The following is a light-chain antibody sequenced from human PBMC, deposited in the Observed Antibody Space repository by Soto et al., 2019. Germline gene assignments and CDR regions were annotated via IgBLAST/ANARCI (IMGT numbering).Light chain of an antibody. CDR1: QSVGSSY. CDR2: GAS. J-gene: IGKJ4*01. V-gene: IGKV3-20*01. Sequence: EIVLTQSPGTLSLSPGERATLSCRASQSVGSSYLAWYQQKPGQAPRLLIYGASTRATGIPDRFSGSGSGTDFTLTISRLEPEDFAVYHCQQYGSSSPLTFGGGTKVEIK. CDR3: QQYGSSSPLT.